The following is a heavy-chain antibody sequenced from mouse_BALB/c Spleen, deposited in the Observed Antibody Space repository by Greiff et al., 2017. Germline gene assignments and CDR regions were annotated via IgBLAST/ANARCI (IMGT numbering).Heavy chain of an antibody. Sequence: VQLQQSGAELVRPGASVTLSCKASGYTFTDYEMHWVKQTPVHGLEWIGAIDPETGGTAYNQKFKDKATLTVDKSSSTAYMQLSSPTSEDSAVYYCTRNDYFDYWGQGTTLTVSS. J-gene: IGHJ2*01. D-gene: IGHD2-1*01. CDR3: TRNDYFDY. CDR1: GYTFTDYE. V-gene: IGHV1-15*01. CDR2: IDPETGGT.